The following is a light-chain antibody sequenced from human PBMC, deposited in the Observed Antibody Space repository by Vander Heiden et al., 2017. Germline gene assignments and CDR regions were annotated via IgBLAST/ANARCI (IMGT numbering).Light chain of an antibody. CDR2: ANN. CDR3: AVWDDSLNGWV. J-gene: IGLJ3*02. V-gene: IGLV1-44*01. CDR1: RSNIEPNS. Sequence: QSVLIQPPSASGTPGQRVTISCSGSRSNIEPNSVNWYQHLPGTAPKLLIYANNQRPSGVPARFSGSKSGTSASLAIRGLQSADEADYYCAVWDDSLNGWVFGGGTKLTVL.